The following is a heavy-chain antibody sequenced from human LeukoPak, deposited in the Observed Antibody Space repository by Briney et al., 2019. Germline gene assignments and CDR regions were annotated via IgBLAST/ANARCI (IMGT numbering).Heavy chain of an antibody. J-gene: IGHJ4*02. CDR3: TRDRSRAEAD. D-gene: IGHD1-14*01. CDR2: INQVGSDK. CDR1: GYTFSGHW. V-gene: IGHV3-7*01. Sequence: PGGSLRLSCAASGYTFSGHWMTWVRQAPGKGLEWVANINQVGSDKYYVDSVKGRFTISRDNANNLLYLQMNSLRGEDTAVYYCTRDRSRAEADWGQGTLVTVSS.